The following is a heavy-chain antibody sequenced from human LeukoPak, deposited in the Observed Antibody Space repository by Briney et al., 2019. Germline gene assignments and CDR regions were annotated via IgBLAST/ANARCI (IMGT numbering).Heavy chain of an antibody. J-gene: IGHJ4*02. CDR3: ARVGKQLVRTFDY. CDR2: IYYSGST. V-gene: IGHV4-59*01. Sequence: SETLSLTCTVSGGSIRPNYWSWIRQPPGKGLEWIGYIYYSGSTNYNPSLKSRVTISVDTSKNQFSLKLSSVTAADTAVYYCARVGKQLVRTFDYWGQGTLVTVSS. CDR1: GGSIRPNY. D-gene: IGHD6-13*01.